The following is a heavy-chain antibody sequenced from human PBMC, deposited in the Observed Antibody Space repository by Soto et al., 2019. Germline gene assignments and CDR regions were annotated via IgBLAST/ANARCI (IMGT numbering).Heavy chain of an antibody. CDR1: GFTFSSYS. Sequence: EVQLVESGGGLVQPGGSLRLSCAASGFTFSSYSMNWVRQAPGKGLGWVSYISSSSSTIYYADSVKGRFTISRDNAKNSLYLQMNSLRAEDTAVYYCASGIAVAGLDAFDIWGQGTMVTVSS. J-gene: IGHJ3*02. CDR2: ISSSSSTI. CDR3: ASGIAVAGLDAFDI. V-gene: IGHV3-48*01. D-gene: IGHD6-19*01.